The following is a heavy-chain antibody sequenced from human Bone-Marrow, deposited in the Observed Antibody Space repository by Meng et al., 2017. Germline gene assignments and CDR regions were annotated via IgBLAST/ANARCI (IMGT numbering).Heavy chain of an antibody. J-gene: IGHJ3*02. V-gene: IGHV4-34*09. D-gene: IGHD1-7*01. CDR2: IYHSGGT. Sequence: SETLSLTCAVYGGSFSRYYWTWIRQPPGKGLEWIGEIYHSGGTYYNPSLKSRVTISVDTSKNQFSLKLSSVTAADTAVYYCAREQLPPAALNDAFDIWGQGTMVTVSS. CDR3: AREQLPPAALNDAFDI. CDR1: GGSFSRYY.